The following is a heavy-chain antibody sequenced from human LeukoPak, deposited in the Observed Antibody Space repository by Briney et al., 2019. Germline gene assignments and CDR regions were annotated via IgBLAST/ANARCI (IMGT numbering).Heavy chain of an antibody. CDR1: GGSISSGSYY. CDR2: IYTSGST. V-gene: IGHV4-61*02. CDR3: ARGVVVTAILR. D-gene: IGHD2-21*02. J-gene: IGHJ4*02. Sequence: PSETLSLTCTVSGGSISSGSYYWSWIRQPAGKGLEWIGRIYTSGSTNYNPSLKSRVTISVDTSKNQFSLKLSSVTAADTAVYYCARGVVVTAILRWGQGTLVTVSS.